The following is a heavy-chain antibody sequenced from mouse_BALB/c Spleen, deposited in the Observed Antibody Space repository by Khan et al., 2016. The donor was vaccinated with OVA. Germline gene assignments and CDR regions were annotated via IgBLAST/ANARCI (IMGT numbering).Heavy chain of an antibody. J-gene: IGHJ4*01. D-gene: IGHD1-1*01. CDR3: ASRTTVYTLDY. CDR1: GYTFTSNT. CDR2: INPGSSYT. Sequence: QVQLQQSGAELARPGASVKMSCKASGYTFTSNTMHWLKQRPGQGLEWIGYINPGSSYTNYNQNFKDKATLTADKSSSTAYTQLSSLTSEDSAVYYCASRTTVYTLDYWGQGTSVTVSS. V-gene: IGHV1-4*01.